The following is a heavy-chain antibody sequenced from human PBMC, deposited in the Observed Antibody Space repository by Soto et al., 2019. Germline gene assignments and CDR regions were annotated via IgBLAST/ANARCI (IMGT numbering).Heavy chain of an antibody. Sequence: FGPTLVHPTETLTLTCTVSGFSLSNARMGVCWIRHPPVKALEWFAQIFSNDEKSYRTSLKIRLTISKDTSKSQVVLTITNMDHVDTATYQCARTTYYYGSVIYLPFYFYXWGYGTLLTLSX. CDR1: GFSLSNARMG. CDR2: IFSNDEK. V-gene: IGHV2-26*01. CDR3: ARTTYYYGSVIYLPFYFYX. D-gene: IGHD3-10*01. J-gene: IGHJ4*01.